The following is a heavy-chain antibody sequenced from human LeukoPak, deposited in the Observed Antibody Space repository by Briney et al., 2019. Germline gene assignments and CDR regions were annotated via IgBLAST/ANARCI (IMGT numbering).Heavy chain of an antibody. CDR1: GVSISSYY. CDR3: ARQASPRNWFDP. J-gene: IGHJ5*02. V-gene: IGHV4-59*08. CDR2: IYYSGST. Sequence: SETLSLTCTVSGVSISSYYWSWIRQPPGKGLEWIGYIYYSGSTNYNPSLKSRVTISVDTSKNQFSLKLSSVTAADTAVYYCARQASPRNWFDPWGQGTLVTVSS.